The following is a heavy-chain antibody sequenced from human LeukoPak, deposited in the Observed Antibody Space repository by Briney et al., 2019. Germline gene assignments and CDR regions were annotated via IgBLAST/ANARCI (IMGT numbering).Heavy chain of an antibody. CDR1: GFTFSNYW. CDR3: AREEARWEWFDP. V-gene: IGHV3-7*01. Sequence: GGSLRLSCAASGFTFSNYWMGWVRQAPGKGLEWVANIKQDGSEKYYVDSVKGRFTISRDNTKSSLYLQMNSLRDEDTAVYYCAREEARWEWFDPWGQGTLVTVSS. D-gene: IGHD1-26*01. CDR2: IKQDGSEK. J-gene: IGHJ5*02.